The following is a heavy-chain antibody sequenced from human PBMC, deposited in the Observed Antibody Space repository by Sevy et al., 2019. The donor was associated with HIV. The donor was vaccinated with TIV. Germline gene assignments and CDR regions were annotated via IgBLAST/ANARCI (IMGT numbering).Heavy chain of an antibody. V-gene: IGHV3-21*01. CDR2: ISRSSTYI. CDR1: GFTFSSYG. J-gene: IGHJ4*02. CDR3: ARDSGYTGYD. D-gene: IGHD5-12*01. Sequence: GGSLRLSCAASGFTFSSYGMNWVRQAPGKGLEWVSSISRSSTYIYYTDSVKGRFTLSRDNARNSLYLQMNSLRVDDTAVYYCARDSGYTGYDWGQGTLVTVSS.